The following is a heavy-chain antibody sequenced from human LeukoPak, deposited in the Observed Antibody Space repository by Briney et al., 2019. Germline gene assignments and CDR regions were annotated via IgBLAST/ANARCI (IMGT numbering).Heavy chain of an antibody. CDR2: IYYSGST. CDR1: GGSISSSSYY. Sequence: SETLSLTCTVSGGSISSSSYYWGWIRQPPGKGLEWIGSIYYSGSTYYNPSLKSRVTISVDTSKNQFSLKLSSVTAADTAVYYCARGRITMVRGVKNYYYYMDVWGKGTTVTVSS. J-gene: IGHJ6*03. D-gene: IGHD3-10*01. V-gene: IGHV4-39*07. CDR3: ARGRITMVRGVKNYYYYMDV.